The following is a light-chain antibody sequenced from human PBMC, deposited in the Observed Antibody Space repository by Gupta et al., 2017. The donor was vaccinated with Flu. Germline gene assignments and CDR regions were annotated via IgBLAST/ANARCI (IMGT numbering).Light chain of an antibody. CDR3: QQEGNTLIT. CDR2: QAS. Sequence: PSTLSASVGDRVTITCQASQAVSAWLTWYQQEPGKAPKILIRQASNLESGVPSRFSGSGSGREFSLTISSLQPDDFATYFCQQEGNTLITFGGGTKVEIK. J-gene: IGKJ4*01. CDR1: QAVSAW. V-gene: IGKV1-5*03.